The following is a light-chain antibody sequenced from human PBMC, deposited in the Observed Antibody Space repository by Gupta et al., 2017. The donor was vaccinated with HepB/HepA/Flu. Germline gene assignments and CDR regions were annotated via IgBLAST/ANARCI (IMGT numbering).Light chain of an antibody. CDR1: SSNIGAGFD. CDR3: QSYDSSLSGSV. J-gene: IGLJ2*01. V-gene: IGLV1-40*01. CDR2: ANT. Sequence: QSVLTQPPSVSGAPGQRVPISCTGSSSNIGAGFDVHWYQQLPGTAPKLLMYANTNRPSGVPDRFSGSKSGTSASLAITGFQAEDEADYYCQSYDSSLSGSVFGGGTKVTVL.